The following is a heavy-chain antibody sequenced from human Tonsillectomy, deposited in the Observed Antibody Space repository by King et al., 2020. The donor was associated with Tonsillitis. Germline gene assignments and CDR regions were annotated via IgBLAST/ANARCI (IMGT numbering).Heavy chain of an antibody. CDR2: ITWDGSRT. J-gene: IGHJ4*02. D-gene: IGHD3-3*01. CDR1: GISFDDCA. CDR3: AKAVFGVVTPLDY. Sequence: VQLVESGGVVVQPGGSLRLSCVASGISFDDCAMHWVRQAPGKGLEWVSLITWDGSRTYYADSVKGRFSISRDNSKNSLYLQMNSLRTEDTALYYCAKAVFGVVTPLDYWGQGTLVTVSS. V-gene: IGHV3-43*01.